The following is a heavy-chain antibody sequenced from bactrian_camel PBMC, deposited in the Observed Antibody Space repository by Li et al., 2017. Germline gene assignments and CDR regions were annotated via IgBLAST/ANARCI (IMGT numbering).Heavy chain of an antibody. D-gene: IGHD3*01. V-gene: IGHV3S63*01. J-gene: IGHJ6*01. CDR1: RGFDDADAE. CDR3: AADRALDDDCYVGSLYTDFAY. CDR2: IGRYDETT. Sequence: VQLVESGGGSVQIGGSLTLACAASRGFDDADAEWGWFRQAPGKEREGVAHIGRYDETTYTNAVKGRFTIARDNAKNTVYLQMNNLKPEDTAMYYCAADRALDDDCYVGSLYTDFAYWGQGTQVTVS.